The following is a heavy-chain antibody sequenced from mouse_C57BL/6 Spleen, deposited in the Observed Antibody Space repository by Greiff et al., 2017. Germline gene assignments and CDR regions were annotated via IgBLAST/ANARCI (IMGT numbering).Heavy chain of an antibody. J-gene: IGHJ4*01. CDR1: GYSFTDYN. CDR2: INPNYGTT. CDR3: ARRNIPGDLGIMDY. V-gene: IGHV1-39*01. D-gene: IGHD3-3*01. Sequence: QLQESGPELVKPGASVKISCKASGYSFTDYNMNWVKQSNGKSLEWIGVINPNYGTTSYNQKFKGKATLTVDQSSSTAYMQLNSLTSEDSAVYYGARRNIPGDLGIMDYWGQGTSVTVSS.